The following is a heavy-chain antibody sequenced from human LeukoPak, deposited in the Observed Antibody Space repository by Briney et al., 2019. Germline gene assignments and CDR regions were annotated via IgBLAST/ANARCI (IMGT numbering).Heavy chain of an antibody. Sequence: GGSLRLSCTASGFTFSDYGMHWVRQPPGKGLEWVAIIWYDGSNKTYEDSVKGRFTISRDNSKNTLYLQMNSLRAEDTAVYYCARVSTLGSDAFDIWGQGTMVTVSS. CDR3: ARVSTLGSDAFDI. J-gene: IGHJ3*02. CDR1: GFTFSDYG. D-gene: IGHD7-27*01. CDR2: IWYDGSNK. V-gene: IGHV3-33*01.